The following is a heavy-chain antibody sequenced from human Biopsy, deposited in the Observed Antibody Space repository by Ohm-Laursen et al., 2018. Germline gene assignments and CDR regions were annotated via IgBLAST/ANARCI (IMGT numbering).Heavy chain of an antibody. CDR1: GDSISSYY. CDR2: VYYTGST. V-gene: IGHV4-59*01. Sequence: SDTLSLTCTVSGDSISSYYWSWIRQPPGKGLQWIGYVYYTGSTDYNPSLQSRVTISVDTSKNHFSLRLRSVTPADTAIYYCARDREYYSDRTVPGYFDLWGRDTLVTVSS. D-gene: IGHD3-22*01. CDR3: ARDREYYSDRTVPGYFDL. J-gene: IGHJ2*01.